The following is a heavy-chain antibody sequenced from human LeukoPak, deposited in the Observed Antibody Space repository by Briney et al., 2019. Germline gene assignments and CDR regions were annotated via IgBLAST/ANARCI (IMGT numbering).Heavy chain of an antibody. V-gene: IGHV3-30*03. CDR1: GFTFSRHG. J-gene: IGHJ4*02. CDR2: ISNDGSRK. Sequence: GRSLRLSCAASGFTFSRHGMHWVRQAPGKGLEWVAIISNDGSRKYYAHSVEGRFTISRDNSKNTLYLQMDSLRAEDTAVYYCARDRAWNYFDYWGQGTLVIVSS. CDR3: ARDRAWNYFDY. D-gene: IGHD3-3*01.